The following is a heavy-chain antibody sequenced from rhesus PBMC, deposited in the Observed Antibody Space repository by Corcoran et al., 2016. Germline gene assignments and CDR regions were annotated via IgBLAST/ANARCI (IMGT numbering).Heavy chain of an antibody. Sequence: QVQLQESGPELVKPSETLSLTCAVSGGSISSNYWSWIRQTPGKGMEWMGYMGVSRCSSGDTNENTSLRGRLTISTDTSKNQCSLKLSSVTAAYTAVYYCARHGYSSWSAVRYYFDYWGQGVLVTVSS. J-gene: IGHJ4*01. D-gene: IGHD6-13*01. CDR3: ARHGYSSWSAVRYYFDY. CDR1: GGSISSNY. V-gene: IGHV4-165*01. CDR2: MGVSRCSSGDT.